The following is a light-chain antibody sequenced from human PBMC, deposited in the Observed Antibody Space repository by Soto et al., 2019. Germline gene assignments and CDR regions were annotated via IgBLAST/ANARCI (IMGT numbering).Light chain of an antibody. CDR3: QQYHNWPPLT. CDR2: GAS. Sequence: EIVMTQSPATLSVSPGERATLSCRASQSVASNLAWYQHKPGRAPRLLIFGASTRATGIPARFSGSGSGTEFTLTISSLQSEDSAVYYCQQYHNWPPLTFGGGTKVDVK. V-gene: IGKV3D-15*01. CDR1: QSVASN. J-gene: IGKJ4*01.